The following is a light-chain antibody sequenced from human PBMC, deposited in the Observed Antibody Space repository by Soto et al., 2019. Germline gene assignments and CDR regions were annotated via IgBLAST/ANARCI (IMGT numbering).Light chain of an antibody. CDR1: SSNLGAGYD. CDR3: ATWDDSLNVV. V-gene: IGLV1-40*01. CDR2: DNT. J-gene: IGLJ2*01. Sequence: QAVVTQPPSMSGAPGQRVTMSCTGSSSNLGAGYDVHWYQRLPGAAPKLLIYDNTHRPSGVPNRFSGSKSGTSASLAITGLQAEDEADYYCATWDDSLNVVFGGGTKVTVL.